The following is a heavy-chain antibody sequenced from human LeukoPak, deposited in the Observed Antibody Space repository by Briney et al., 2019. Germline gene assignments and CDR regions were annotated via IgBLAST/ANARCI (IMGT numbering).Heavy chain of an antibody. D-gene: IGHD4-17*01. V-gene: IGHV5-51*01. Sequence: GESLKISCKGSGYSFTNYWIGWGRQMPGKGLEWMGIIYPGDSDTRYSPSFQGHVTISADKSISTAYLQWSSLKASDPGMYYCARFHLPYGHLYFDYWGQGTLVTVSS. CDR3: ARFHLPYGHLYFDY. CDR1: GYSFTNYW. J-gene: IGHJ4*02. CDR2: IYPGDSDT.